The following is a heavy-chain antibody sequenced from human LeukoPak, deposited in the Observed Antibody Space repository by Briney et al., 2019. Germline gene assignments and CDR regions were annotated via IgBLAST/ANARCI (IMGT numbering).Heavy chain of an antibody. CDR2: ISSSSSYI. V-gene: IGHV3-21*01. CDR3: ARYGSGSYYYYYGMDV. D-gene: IGHD3-10*01. CDR1: GFTFSSYS. J-gene: IGHJ6*02. Sequence: GSPRLSCAASGFTFSSYSMNWVRQAPGKGLEWVSSISSSSSYIYYADSVKGRFTISRDNAKNSLYLQMNSLRAEDTAVYYCARYGSGSYYYYYGMDVWGQGTTVTVSS.